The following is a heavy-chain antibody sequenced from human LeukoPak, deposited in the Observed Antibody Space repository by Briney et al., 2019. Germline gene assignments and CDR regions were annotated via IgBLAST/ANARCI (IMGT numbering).Heavy chain of an antibody. D-gene: IGHD3-22*01. Sequence: ASVKVSRKASGYTFTGYYMHWVRQAPGQGLEWMGWINPNSGGTNYAQKFQGRVTMTRDTSISTAYMELSRLRSDDTAVYYCARAQEYYYDSSGTSNWFDPWGQGTLVTVSS. V-gene: IGHV1-2*02. J-gene: IGHJ5*02. CDR3: ARAQEYYYDSSGTSNWFDP. CDR1: GYTFTGYY. CDR2: INPNSGGT.